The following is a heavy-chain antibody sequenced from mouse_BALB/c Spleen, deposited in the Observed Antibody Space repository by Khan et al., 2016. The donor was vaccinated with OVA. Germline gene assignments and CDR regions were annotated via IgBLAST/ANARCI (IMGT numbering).Heavy chain of an antibody. V-gene: IGHV2-6-1*01. J-gene: IGHJ4*01. Sequence: QVQLQQSGPGLVAPSQSLSITCTISGFSLTNYGVHWVRQPPGKGLEWLVLMWSDGSTTYNSALKSRLTISKDNSKSHVFLKMNSLQTDDTAMYFCARQPYYHYNVMDYWGQGTSVTVSS. CDR2: MWSDGST. D-gene: IGHD2-10*01. CDR3: ARQPYYHYNVMDY. CDR1: GFSLTNYG.